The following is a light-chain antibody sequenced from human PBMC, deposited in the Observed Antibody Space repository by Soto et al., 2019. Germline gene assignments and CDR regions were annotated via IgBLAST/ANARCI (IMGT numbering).Light chain of an antibody. CDR2: GNS. CDR3: QSYDSSLSGGV. CDR1: SSNIGAGYD. Sequence: QSVLTQPPSVSGAPGQRVTISCTESSSNIGAGYDVHWYQQLPGTAPKLLIYGNSNRPSGVPDRFSGSKSGTSASLAITGLQAEDEAYYYCQSYDSSLSGGVFGVGTKLTVL. J-gene: IGLJ3*02. V-gene: IGLV1-40*01.